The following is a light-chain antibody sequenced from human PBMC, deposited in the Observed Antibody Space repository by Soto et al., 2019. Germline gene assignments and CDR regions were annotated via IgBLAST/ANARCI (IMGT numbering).Light chain of an antibody. J-gene: IGLJ1*01. V-gene: IGLV2-23*01. CDR3: CSYAGNTYV. CDR2: EGS. Sequence: QSALTQPASVSGSPGQSITISCTGTTSNVGSYNLVSWYQQHPGKAPELMIYEGSKRPSGVSTRFSGSKSGNTASLTISGLQAEDEADSYCCSYAGNTYVFGTGTKLTVL. CDR1: TSNVGSYNL.